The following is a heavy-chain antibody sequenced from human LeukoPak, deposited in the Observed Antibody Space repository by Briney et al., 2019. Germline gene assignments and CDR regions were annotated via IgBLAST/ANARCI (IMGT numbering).Heavy chain of an antibody. CDR3: ARGYYYDSSGYSEGFDY. V-gene: IGHV4-59*01. Sequence: SETLSLTCTVSGGSISSYYWSWIRQPPGKGLEWIGYIYYSGSTNYNPSLKSRVTISVDTSKNQFSLKLSSVTAADTAVYYCARGYYYDSSGYSEGFDYWGQGTLVTVSS. CDR2: IYYSGST. J-gene: IGHJ4*02. D-gene: IGHD3-22*01. CDR1: GGSISSYY.